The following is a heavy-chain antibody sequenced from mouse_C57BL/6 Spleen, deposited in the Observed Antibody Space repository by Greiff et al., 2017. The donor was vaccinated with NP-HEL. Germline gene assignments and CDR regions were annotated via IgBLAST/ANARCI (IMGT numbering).Heavy chain of an antibody. CDR2: INPSNGGT. CDR3: ARYTTLIYYDYDEDY. Sequence: VQLQQPGTELVKPGASVKLSCKASGYTFTSYWMHWVKQRPGQGLEWIGNINPSNGGTNYNEKFKSKATLTVDKSSSTAYMQLSSLTSEDSAVYDCARYTTLIYYDYDEDYWGQGTTLTVSS. J-gene: IGHJ2*01. D-gene: IGHD2-4*01. V-gene: IGHV1-53*01. CDR1: GYTFTSYW.